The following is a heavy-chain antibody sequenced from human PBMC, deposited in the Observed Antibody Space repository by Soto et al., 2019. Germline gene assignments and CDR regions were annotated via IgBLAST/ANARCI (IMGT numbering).Heavy chain of an antibody. D-gene: IGHD5-12*01. CDR3: ARDVRWLTSYYFDY. Sequence: PSETLSLTCTVSDGSISSGDYYWSWIRQPPGKGLEWIGYIYYSGSTYYNPSLKSRVTISVDTSKNQFALKLSSVTAADTAVYYCARDVRWLTSYYFDYWGQGTLVTVSS. J-gene: IGHJ4*02. CDR2: IYYSGST. CDR1: DGSISSGDYY. V-gene: IGHV4-30-4*01.